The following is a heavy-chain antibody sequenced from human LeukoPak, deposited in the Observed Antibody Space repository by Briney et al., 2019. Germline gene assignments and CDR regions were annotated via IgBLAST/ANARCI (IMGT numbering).Heavy chain of an antibody. CDR3: ARVRNLRGDY. D-gene: IGHD4-17*01. J-gene: IGHJ4*02. V-gene: IGHV3-48*01. Sequence: GGSLRLSCAAPGFTSSSYSMNWVRQAPGKGLEWVSYISSGSSTIYYADSVKGGFTISRDNAKNSLYLQMNSLRAEDTAVYYCARVRNLRGDYWGQGTLVTVSS. CDR1: GFTSSSYS. CDR2: ISSGSSTI.